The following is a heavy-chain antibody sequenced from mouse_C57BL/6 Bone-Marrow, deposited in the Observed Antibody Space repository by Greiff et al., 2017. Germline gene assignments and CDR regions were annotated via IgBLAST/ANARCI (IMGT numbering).Heavy chain of an antibody. J-gene: IGHJ2*01. CDR2: IHPNSGST. D-gene: IGHD2-13*01. Sequence: QVQLQQPGAELVKPGASVKLSCKASGYTFTSYWMHWVKQRPGQGLEWIGMIHPNSGSTNYNEKFKSKATLTVDKSSSTADMQLSSLTSEDSAVYYCASWGLRRGDYWGQGTTLTVSS. CDR1: GYTFTSYW. V-gene: IGHV1-64*01. CDR3: ASWGLRRGDY.